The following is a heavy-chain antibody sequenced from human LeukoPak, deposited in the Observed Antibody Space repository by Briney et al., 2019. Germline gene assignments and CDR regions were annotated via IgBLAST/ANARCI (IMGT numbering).Heavy chain of an antibody. D-gene: IGHD1-7*01. CDR2: ISSSNTYI. J-gene: IGHJ6*03. CDR1: GVTFSRYN. CDR3: ARHLTGTTYNYSYYYMDV. Sequence: GGSLRLSCAASGVTFSRYNFNWVRQAPGKGLEWVSSISSSNTYIYYADSVKGRFTISRDNAKNSLYLQMNSLRPEDTAAYYCARHLTGTTYNYSYYYMDVWGKGTTVTVSS. V-gene: IGHV3-21*01.